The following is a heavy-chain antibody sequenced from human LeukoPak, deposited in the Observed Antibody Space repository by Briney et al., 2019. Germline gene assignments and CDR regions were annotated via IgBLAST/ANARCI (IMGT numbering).Heavy chain of an antibody. J-gene: IGHJ4*02. Sequence: ASVKVSCKASGYTFTSYAMHWVRQAPGQRLECMGWINAGNGNTKYSQKFPDRVTITRDTSTSTAYMELSSLRSEDTAVYYCARLMVRGVIIQGFDYWGQGTLVTVSS. CDR3: ARLMVRGVIIQGFDY. CDR2: INAGNGNT. CDR1: GYTFTSYA. D-gene: IGHD3-10*01. V-gene: IGHV1-3*01.